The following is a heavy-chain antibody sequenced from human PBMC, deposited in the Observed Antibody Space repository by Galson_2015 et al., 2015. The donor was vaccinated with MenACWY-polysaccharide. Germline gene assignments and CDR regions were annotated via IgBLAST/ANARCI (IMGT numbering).Heavy chain of an antibody. V-gene: IGHV1-24*01. D-gene: IGHD3-3*01. CDR1: GYTLTELS. J-gene: IGHJ4*02. Sequence: SVKVSCKVSGYTLTELSMHWVRQAPGKGLEWMGGFDPEDSVIIYAQKFQGRVTMTEDTSTDTAYMELSSLRSEDTAVYYCATDLGQYDFWSGYYTFNYWGQGTLVTVSS. CDR2: FDPEDSVI. CDR3: ATDLGQYDFWSGYYTFNY.